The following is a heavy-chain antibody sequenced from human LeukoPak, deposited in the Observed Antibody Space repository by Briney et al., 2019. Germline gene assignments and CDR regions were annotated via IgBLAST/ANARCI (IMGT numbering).Heavy chain of an antibody. D-gene: IGHD1-26*01. CDR1: GFTFSSYG. J-gene: IGHJ4*02. CDR3: AKGEEGATPRLFDY. Sequence: GRSLRLSCAASGFTFSSYGVHWVRQAPGKGLEWVAVISYDGSNKYYADSVKGRFTISRDNSKNTLYLQMNSLRAEDTAVYYCAKGEEGATPRLFDYWGQGTLVTVSS. CDR2: ISYDGSNK. V-gene: IGHV3-30*18.